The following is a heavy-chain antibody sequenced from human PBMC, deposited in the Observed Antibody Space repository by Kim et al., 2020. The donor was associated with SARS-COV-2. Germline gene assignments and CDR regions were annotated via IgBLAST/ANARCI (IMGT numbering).Heavy chain of an antibody. Sequence: GGSLRLSCAASGFTFSSYAMHWVRQAPGKGLEWVAVISYDGSNKYYADSVKGRFTISRDNSKNTLYLQMNSLRAEDTAVYYCARDQGWFGELLPYYYYGMDVWGQGTTVTVSS. D-gene: IGHD3-10*01. V-gene: IGHV3-30*04. CDR1: GFTFSSYA. J-gene: IGHJ6*02. CDR2: ISYDGSNK. CDR3: ARDQGWFGELLPYYYYGMDV.